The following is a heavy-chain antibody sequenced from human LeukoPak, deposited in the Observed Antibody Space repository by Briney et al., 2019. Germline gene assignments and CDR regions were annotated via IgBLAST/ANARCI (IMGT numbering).Heavy chain of an antibody. D-gene: IGHD6-13*01. CDR2: ISGSGGST. Sequence: TGGSLRLSCAASGFTFSSYAMSWVRQAPGKGLEWVSAISGSGGSTYYADSVKGRFTISRDNSKNTLYLQMNSLRAEDTAVYYCAKGGSSSWYLPMDWFDPWGQGTLVTVSS. V-gene: IGHV3-23*01. CDR1: GFTFSSYA. J-gene: IGHJ5*02. CDR3: AKGGSSSWYLPMDWFDP.